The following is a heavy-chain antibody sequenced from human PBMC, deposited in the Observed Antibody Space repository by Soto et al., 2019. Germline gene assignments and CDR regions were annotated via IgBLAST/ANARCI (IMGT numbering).Heavy chain of an antibody. CDR1: GGSISSGGYY. D-gene: IGHD2-21*01. V-gene: IGHV4-31*03. J-gene: IGHJ5*02. Sequence: QVQLQESGPGLVKPSQTLSLTCTVSGGSISSGGYYWSWIRQHPGKGLECIGYIYYSGSTYYNPSLKSRVTIAVDTSKIQFSLKLSSVTAADTAVYDCASSVWSVNWFDPWGQGTLVTVSS. CDR2: IYYSGST. CDR3: ASSVWSVNWFDP.